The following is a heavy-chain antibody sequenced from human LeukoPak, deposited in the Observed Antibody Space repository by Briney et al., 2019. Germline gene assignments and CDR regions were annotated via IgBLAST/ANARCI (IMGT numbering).Heavy chain of an antibody. CDR2: ISYDGSNK. Sequence: GASLTLSCAASGFTFSSYAMHWFRQAPRKGLEGVAVISYDGSNKYYADSVKGRFTISRNNSKNTLNLQMNSLRSEDTAVYHSASAPPGGIQLWSSLFDYWGQGTLVTVSS. CDR3: ASAPPGGIQLWSSLFDY. D-gene: IGHD5-18*01. CDR1: GFTFSSYA. V-gene: IGHV3-30-3*01. J-gene: IGHJ4*02.